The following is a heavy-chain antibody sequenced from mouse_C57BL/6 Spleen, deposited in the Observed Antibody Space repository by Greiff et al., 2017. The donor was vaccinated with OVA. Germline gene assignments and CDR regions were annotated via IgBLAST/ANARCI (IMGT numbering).Heavy chain of an antibody. V-gene: IGHV2-3*01. Sequence: VKLMESGPGLVAPSQSLSLSCTVSGFSFTSYCVCWVRQPPGKGLEWLGVICGDGSTNYHSALISRLSISKDNSKRQVCLKLNSQQTNDTATYYCAKDYDYDDGCWFAYWGQGTLGTVSA. CDR2: ICGDGST. D-gene: IGHD2-4*01. J-gene: IGHJ3*01. CDR3: AKDYDYDDGCWFAY. CDR1: GFSFTSYC.